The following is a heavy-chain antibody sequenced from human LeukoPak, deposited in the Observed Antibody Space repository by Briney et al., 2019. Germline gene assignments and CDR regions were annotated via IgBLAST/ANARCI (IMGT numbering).Heavy chain of an antibody. CDR3: ARTGYGDYLGY. CDR2: MFYSGST. J-gene: IGHJ4*02. D-gene: IGHD4-17*01. Sequence: SETLSLTCIVSGGSISSHYWSWIRQSPGKGLEWVGHMFYSGSTNYNPSLKSRVTISADMSRRQFSLNLSSVTAADTGVYYCARTGYGDYLGYWGPGTLVTVSS. V-gene: IGHV4-59*11. CDR1: GGSISSHY.